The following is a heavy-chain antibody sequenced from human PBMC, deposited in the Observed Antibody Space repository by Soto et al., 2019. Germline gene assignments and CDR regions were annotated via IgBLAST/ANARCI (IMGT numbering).Heavy chain of an antibody. CDR1: GYSISSGYY. J-gene: IGHJ5*02. CDR2: IYHSGST. D-gene: IGHD2-15*01. V-gene: IGHV4-38-2*01. CDR3: ATAPRDIVVVVAAPGSGWFDP. Sequence: PSETLSLTCAVSGYSISSGYYWGWIRQPPGKGLEWIGSIYHSGSTYYNPSLKSRVTISVDTSKNQFSLKLSSVTAADTAVYYCATAPRDIVVVVAAPGSGWFDPWGRGTLVTVSS.